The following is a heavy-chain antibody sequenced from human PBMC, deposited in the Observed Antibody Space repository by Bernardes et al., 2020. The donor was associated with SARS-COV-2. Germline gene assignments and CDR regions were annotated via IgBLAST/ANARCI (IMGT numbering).Heavy chain of an antibody. CDR3: ARDKDELRFLEWCNRDAVDI. J-gene: IGHJ3*02. CDR2: ISAYNGNT. D-gene: IGHD3-3*01. V-gene: IGHV1-18*01. Sequence: ASVKVSCKASGYTFTSYGIIWVRQAPGQGLEWMGWISAYNGNTNYAQKLQGRVTMTTDTSTSTAYMELRSLRSDDTAVYYCARDKDELRFLEWCNRDAVDIGGQGTMVTVSS. CDR1: GYTFTSYG.